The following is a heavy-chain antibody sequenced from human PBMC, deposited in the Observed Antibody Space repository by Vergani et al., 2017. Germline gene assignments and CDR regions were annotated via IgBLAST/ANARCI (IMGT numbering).Heavy chain of an antibody. J-gene: IGHJ5*02. CDR2: IYYSWST. D-gene: IGHD6-13*01. CDR1: GGSISSYY. Sequence: QVQLQESGPGLVKPSETLSLTCTVSGGSISSYYWSWIRQPPGTGLEWIGYIYYSWSTNYNPSLKSRVTISVDTSKNQFSLKLSSVTAADTAVYYCARDSGYSSSWGNWFDPWGQGTLVTVSS. V-gene: IGHV4-59*01. CDR3: ARDSGYSSSWGNWFDP.